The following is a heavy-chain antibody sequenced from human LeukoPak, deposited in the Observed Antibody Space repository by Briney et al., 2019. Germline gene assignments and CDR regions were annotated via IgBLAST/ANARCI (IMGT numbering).Heavy chain of an antibody. V-gene: IGHV3-48*02. D-gene: IGHD3-3*01. Sequence: GGSLRLSCAASGFTFSSYSMNWVRQAPGKGLEWVSYISSSSTIYYADSVKGRFTISRDNAKNSLYLQMNSLRDEDTAVYYCARVSISGYYDFWSGYSPSDAFDIWGQGKMVTVSS. CDR2: ISSSSTI. J-gene: IGHJ3*02. CDR3: ARVSISGYYDFWSGYSPSDAFDI. CDR1: GFTFSSYS.